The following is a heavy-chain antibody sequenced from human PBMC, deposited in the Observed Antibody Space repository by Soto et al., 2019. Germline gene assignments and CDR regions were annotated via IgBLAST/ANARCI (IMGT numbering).Heavy chain of an antibody. CDR2: INHSGST. Sequence: SETLSLTCAVYGGSFSGYYWSWIRQPPGKGLEWIGEINHSGSTNYNPSLKSRVTISVDTSKNQFSLKLSSVTAADTAVYYCARGSTGGPPRHFDYWGQGTLVTVS. D-gene: IGHD3-10*01. CDR1: GGSFSGYY. V-gene: IGHV4-34*01. J-gene: IGHJ4*02. CDR3: ARGSTGGPPRHFDY.